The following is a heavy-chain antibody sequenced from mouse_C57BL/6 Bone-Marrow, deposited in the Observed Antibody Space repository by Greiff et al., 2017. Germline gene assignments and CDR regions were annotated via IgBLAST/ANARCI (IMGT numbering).Heavy chain of an antibody. J-gene: IGHJ1*03. Sequence: VQLQQSGAELVRPGASVKLSCTASGFNIKDYYMHWVKQRPEQGLEWIGRIDPVDGDTEYAPKFQGKATMTAEPSSNTAYLQLSSLTSEDTAVYYCTRRSYWYFDVWGTGTTVTVSS. CDR1: GFNIKDYY. V-gene: IGHV14-1*01. CDR3: TRRSYWYFDV. CDR2: IDPVDGDT.